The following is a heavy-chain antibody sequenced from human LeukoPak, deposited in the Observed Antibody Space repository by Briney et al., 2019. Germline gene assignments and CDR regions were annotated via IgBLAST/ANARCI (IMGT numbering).Heavy chain of an antibody. Sequence: PSETLSLTCTVSGGSISSYYWSWIRQPPGKGLEWIGYIYYSGSTNYNPSLKSRVTISVDTSKNQFSLKLSSVTAADTAVYYCARSSRFLEWLLRPDYFDYWGQGTLVTVSS. V-gene: IGHV4-59*01. CDR2: IYYSGST. CDR3: ARSSRFLEWLLRPDYFDY. J-gene: IGHJ4*02. CDR1: GGSISSYY. D-gene: IGHD3-3*01.